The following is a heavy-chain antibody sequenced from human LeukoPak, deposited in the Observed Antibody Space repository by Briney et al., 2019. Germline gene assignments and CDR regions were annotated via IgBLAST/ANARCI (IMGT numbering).Heavy chain of an antibody. V-gene: IGHV4-39*01. J-gene: IGHJ4*02. Sequence: SETLSLTCTVSGGSISSSSYYWGWIRQPPGKGLEWIGSIYYSGSTYYNPSLKSRVTISVDTSKNQFSLKLSSVTAADTAVYYCARLPRLRYCSSTSCYEDYWGQGTLVTVSS. CDR1: GGSISSSSYY. CDR3: ARLPRLRYCSSTSCYEDY. CDR2: IYYSGST. D-gene: IGHD2-2*01.